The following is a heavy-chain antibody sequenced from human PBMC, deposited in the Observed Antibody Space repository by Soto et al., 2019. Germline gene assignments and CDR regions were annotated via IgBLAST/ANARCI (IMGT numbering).Heavy chain of an antibody. CDR1: GGSISSYY. J-gene: IGHJ3*02. V-gene: IGHV4-59*01. CDR3: ASPNSGGNTAGAFEI. Sequence: ASDTLSLTCTVSGGSISSYYWSWIRQPPGKGLEWIGYIYYSGSTNYNPSLKSRVTISVDTSKNQFSLRLSSVTAADTALYYCASPNSGGNTAGAFEIWGPGRMGTVS. D-gene: IGHD5-18*01. CDR2: IYYSGST.